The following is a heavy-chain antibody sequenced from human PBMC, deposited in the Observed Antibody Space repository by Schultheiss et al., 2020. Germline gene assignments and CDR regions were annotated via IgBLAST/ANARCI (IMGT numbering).Heavy chain of an antibody. V-gene: IGHV4-34*01. CDR3: ARYVTYSSGWYPYYYYMDV. CDR2: INHSGST. Sequence: GSLRLSCAVYGGSFSGYYWSWIRQPPGKGLEWIGEINHSGSTNYNPSLKSRVTISVDTSKNQFSLKLSSVTAADTAVYYCARYVTYSSGWYPYYYYMDVWGKGTTVTVSS. D-gene: IGHD6-19*01. CDR1: GGSFSGYY. J-gene: IGHJ6*03.